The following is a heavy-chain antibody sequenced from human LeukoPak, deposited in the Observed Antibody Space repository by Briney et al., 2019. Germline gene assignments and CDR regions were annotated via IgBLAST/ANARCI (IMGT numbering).Heavy chain of an antibody. Sequence: PSETLSLTCTVSSGSISSHYWSWIRQSPERELEWIGFIYYTGTTRYNPSLRGRVTMSVDSSRNHFSLKLTSMTAADTALYYCARLLNNDNAGDPDTFDMWGQGTMVTVSS. D-gene: IGHD2-21*02. CDR1: SGSISSHY. J-gene: IGHJ3*02. V-gene: IGHV4-59*11. CDR2: IYYTGTT. CDR3: ARLLNNDNAGDPDTFDM.